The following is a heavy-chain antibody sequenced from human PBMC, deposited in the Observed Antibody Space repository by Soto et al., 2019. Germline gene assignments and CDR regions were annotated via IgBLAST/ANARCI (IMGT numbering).Heavy chain of an antibody. V-gene: IGHV3-23*01. CDR2: ISGSGGRA. D-gene: IGHD4-17*01. CDR1: GFTFSSYA. Sequence: GGSLRLSCAASGFTFSSYAMNWVRQASGKGLEWVSGISGSGGRAYYADSVKGRFTISRDNSKNTLYLQMNSLRAADTAVYYCAKENYGDRLHYFDFWGQGTLVTVSS. CDR3: AKENYGDRLHYFDF. J-gene: IGHJ4*02.